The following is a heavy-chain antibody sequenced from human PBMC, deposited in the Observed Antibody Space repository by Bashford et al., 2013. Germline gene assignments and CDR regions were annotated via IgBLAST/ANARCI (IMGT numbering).Heavy chain of an antibody. V-gene: IGHV4-39*01. Sequence: SETLSLTCTVSGGSISSSSYYWGWIRQPPGKGLEWIGSIYYSGSTYYNPSLKSRVTISVDTSKNQFSLKLSSVTAEDTAVYYCARLGCGGDYDFWSGHPFDYWGQGTLVTVSS. D-gene: IGHD3-3*01. CDR1: GGSISSSSYY. CDR3: ARLGCGGDYDFWSGHPFDY. J-gene: IGHJ4*02. CDR2: IYYSGST.